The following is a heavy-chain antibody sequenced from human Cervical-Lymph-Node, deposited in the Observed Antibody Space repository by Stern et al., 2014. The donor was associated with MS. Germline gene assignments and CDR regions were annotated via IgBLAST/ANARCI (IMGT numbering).Heavy chain of an antibody. J-gene: IGHJ4*02. V-gene: IGHV1-69*01. CDR3: ARGGEVAGWTDFDY. D-gene: IGHD6-19*01. CDR2: IIPIFGTA. CDR1: GGTFSRYA. Sequence: QVQLVQSGAEVKKPGSSVKVSCKVSGGTFSRYAISWVRQAPGQGLEWMGGIIPIFGTANDAQKFQGRVTITADESTSTAYMELSSLRSEDTAVYYCARGGEVAGWTDFDYWGQGTLVTVST.